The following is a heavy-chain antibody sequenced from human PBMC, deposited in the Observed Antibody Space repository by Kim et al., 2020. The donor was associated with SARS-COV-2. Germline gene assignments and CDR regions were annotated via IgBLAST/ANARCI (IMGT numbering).Heavy chain of an antibody. CDR3: ARALGMADY. V-gene: IGHV4-59*13. CDR2: IYYSGST. Sequence: SETLSLTCTVSGGSISSYYWSWIRQPPGKGLEWIGYIYYSGSTNYNPSLKSRVTISVDTSKNQFSLKLSSVTAADTAVYYCARALGMADYWGQGTLVTVSS. CDR1: GGSISSYY. J-gene: IGHJ4*02. D-gene: IGHD1-20*01.